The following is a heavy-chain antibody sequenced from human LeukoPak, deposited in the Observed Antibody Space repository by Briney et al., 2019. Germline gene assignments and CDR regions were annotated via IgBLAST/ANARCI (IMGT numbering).Heavy chain of an antibody. D-gene: IGHD1-1*01. CDR1: VGSISSGNW. Sequence: PSETLSLTCAVSVGSISSGNWWSWVRQSPGKGLEWIGEVYHNGTPNYNLSLKSRVTISADTFKNHFSLKLTSVTAADTAVYYCATAPILRGEAGEQYKYGMDVWGQGTTVIVSS. V-gene: IGHV4-4*02. CDR2: VYHNGTP. J-gene: IGHJ6*02. CDR3: ATAPILRGEAGEQYKYGMDV.